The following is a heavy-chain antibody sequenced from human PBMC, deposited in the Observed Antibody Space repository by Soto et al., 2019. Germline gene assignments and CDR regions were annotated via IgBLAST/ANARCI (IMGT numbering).Heavy chain of an antibody. Sequence: QVQLVQSGAEVKRPGASVKVSCKASVYSFTSLGISWVRQAPGQGLEWMGWIGTDDGDTKYAQIVQGRVTMTTDTYTNTPYMELRSLGSDDTAVYFCARDRMRLHLGELSFMDYWGQGTLVIVSS. V-gene: IGHV1-18*01. CDR1: VYSFTSLG. CDR2: IGTDDGDT. J-gene: IGHJ4*02. CDR3: ARDRMRLHLGELSFMDY. D-gene: IGHD3-16*02.